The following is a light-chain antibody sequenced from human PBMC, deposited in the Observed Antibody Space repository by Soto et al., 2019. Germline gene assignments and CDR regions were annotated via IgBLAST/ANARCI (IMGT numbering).Light chain of an antibody. V-gene: IGLV2-8*01. CDR2: EVT. J-gene: IGLJ2*01. CDR1: SSDVGGYGY. Sequence: QSALTQPPSASGSPGQSVTISCTGTSSDVGGYGYVSWYQQHPGKAPKLIIYEVTERPSGVPDRFSGSKSGNTASLTVSGLQAEDEADYYCSSYAGSNNLVFGGGTKLTVL. CDR3: SSYAGSNNLV.